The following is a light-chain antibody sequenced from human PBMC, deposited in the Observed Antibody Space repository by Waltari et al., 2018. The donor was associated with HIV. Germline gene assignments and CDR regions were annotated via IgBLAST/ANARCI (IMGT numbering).Light chain of an antibody. CDR1: SSDVGGSNY. V-gene: IGLV2-14*01. CDR2: EVS. J-gene: IGLJ2*01. Sequence: QSALTQPASVSGSPGQSITISCTGTSSDVGGSNYVPWYQQHPGKAPKLIIYEVSTRPSGVSNRFSGSKSGNTASLTISGLQAEDEADYYCSSYTSSSTVVFGGGTKLTVL. CDR3: SSYTSSSTVV.